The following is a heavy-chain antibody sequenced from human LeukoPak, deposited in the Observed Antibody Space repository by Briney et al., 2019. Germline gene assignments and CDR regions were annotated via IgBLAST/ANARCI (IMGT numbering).Heavy chain of an antibody. J-gene: IGHJ4*02. V-gene: IGHV3-7*01. D-gene: IGHD6-13*01. CDR3: ARAGIYASFDY. CDR1: GLTFSTYW. CDR2: IKHDESDK. Sequence: GGSLRLSCAVSGLTFSTYWMTWVRQAPGKGLEWVAYIKHDESDKSYVDSVKGRFTISRDNTKNSLYLQMNSLRADDTAVYFCARAGIYASFDYWGQGTPVTVSS.